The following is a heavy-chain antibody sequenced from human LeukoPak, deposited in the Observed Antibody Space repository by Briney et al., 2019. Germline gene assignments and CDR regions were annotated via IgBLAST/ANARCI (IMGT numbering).Heavy chain of an antibody. CDR2: IYTSGST. Sequence: PSETLSLTCTVSGGSISSYYWSWIRQPAGKGLEWIGRIYTSGSTNYNPSLKSRVTMSVDTSKNQFSLKLSSVTAADTAVYYCAGDYYDSSGYYFFDYWGQGTLVTVSS. V-gene: IGHV4-4*07. CDR3: AGDYYDSSGYYFFDY. D-gene: IGHD3-22*01. CDR1: GGSISSYY. J-gene: IGHJ4*02.